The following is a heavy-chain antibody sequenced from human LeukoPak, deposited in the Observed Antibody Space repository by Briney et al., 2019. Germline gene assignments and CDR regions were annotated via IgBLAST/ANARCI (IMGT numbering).Heavy chain of an antibody. J-gene: IGHJ4*02. D-gene: IGHD6-19*01. CDR1: GFTFSSYS. CDR3: ARTGAVAGPIDN. Sequence: GGSLRLSCAASGFTFSSYSMNWVRQAPGKGLEWVSSISSSSSYIYYADSVKGRFTISRDNAKNSLYLQMNSLRAEDTAVYYCARTGAVAGPIDNWGQGTLVTVSS. V-gene: IGHV3-21*01. CDR2: ISSSSSYI.